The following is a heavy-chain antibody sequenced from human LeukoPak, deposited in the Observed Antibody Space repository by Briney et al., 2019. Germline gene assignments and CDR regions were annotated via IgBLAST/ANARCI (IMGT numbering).Heavy chain of an antibody. Sequence: GGSLRLSCAASGFTSSNYAMNWVRQAPGKGLEWVAVLCCSSGSKDYADSVKGRFTISRDNSKKTLYLQMNSLRVEDTAVYYCVRASGSFDYWGQGTLVTVSS. CDR1: GFTSSNYA. CDR3: VRASGSFDY. V-gene: IGHV3-23*01. J-gene: IGHJ4*02. CDR2: LCCSSGSK. D-gene: IGHD3-10*01.